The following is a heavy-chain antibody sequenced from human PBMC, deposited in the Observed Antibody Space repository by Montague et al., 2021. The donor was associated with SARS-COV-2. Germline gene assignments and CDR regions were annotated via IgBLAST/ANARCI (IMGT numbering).Heavy chain of an antibody. Sequence: TLSLTCSLSGGSISSGGFSWSWIRQPPGKGLEWIGHIFHTGSPHYSPSLKSRVTISIDTSKNQFSLNLDSVTAADTAVYYCARLKVTTIGGVNQFDPWGQGILVTVSS. J-gene: IGHJ5*02. V-gene: IGHV4-30-2*01. CDR2: IFHTGSP. CDR1: GGSISSGGFS. CDR3: ARLKVTTIGGVNQFDP. D-gene: IGHD3-16*01.